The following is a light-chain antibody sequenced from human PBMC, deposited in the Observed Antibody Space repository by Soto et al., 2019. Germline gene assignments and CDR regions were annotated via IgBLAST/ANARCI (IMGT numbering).Light chain of an antibody. CDR1: QSIRRR. CDR3: QQYNTYPWT. V-gene: IGKV1-5*01. J-gene: IGKJ1*01. Sequence: DIQMAQSPSTLSASVGGRVTITCRASQSIRRRLAWYQQKPGKAPKLLIYDASSLESGVPSRFSGGGSGTEFTLTISSLQPEDFATYYCQQYNTYPWTFGQGTKVELK. CDR2: DAS.